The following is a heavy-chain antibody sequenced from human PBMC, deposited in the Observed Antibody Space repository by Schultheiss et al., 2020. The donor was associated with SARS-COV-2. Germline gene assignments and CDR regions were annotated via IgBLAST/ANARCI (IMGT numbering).Heavy chain of an antibody. CDR3: ARGRGMELHDY. Sequence: SETLSLTCAVYGGSFSGYYWSWIRQPPGKGLEWIGYIYYSGSTNYNPSLKSRVTISVDTSKNQFSLKLSSVTAADTAVYYCARGRGMELHDYWGQGTLVTVSS. CDR2: IYYSGST. D-gene: IGHD1-26*01. V-gene: IGHV4-59*01. J-gene: IGHJ4*02. CDR1: GGSFSGYY.